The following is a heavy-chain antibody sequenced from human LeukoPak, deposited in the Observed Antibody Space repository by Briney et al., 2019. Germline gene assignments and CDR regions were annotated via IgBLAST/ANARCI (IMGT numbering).Heavy chain of an antibody. CDR1: GGSISSYY. CDR3: ARRGRSAAANFDY. CDR2: IYHSGST. Sequence: PSETLSLTCTVSGGSISSYYWSWIRQPPGKGLEWIGYIYHSGSTNYNPSLKSRVTISVVTSKNQFSLNLTSVTAADTAVYYCARRGRSAAANFDYWGQGTLVTVSS. V-gene: IGHV4-59*08. J-gene: IGHJ4*02. D-gene: IGHD6-13*01.